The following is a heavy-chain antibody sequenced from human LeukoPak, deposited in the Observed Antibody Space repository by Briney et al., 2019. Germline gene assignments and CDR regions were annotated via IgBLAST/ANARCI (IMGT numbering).Heavy chain of an antibody. CDR2: IYYSGST. CDR1: GGSISSSSYY. V-gene: IGHV4-39*07. D-gene: IGHD5-18*01. J-gene: IGHJ4*02. Sequence: PSETLSLTCTVSGGSISSSSYYWGWIRQPPGKGLEWIGSIYYSGSTYYNPSLKSRVTISVDTSKNQFSLKLSSVTAADTAVYYCARKAAMVRDWGQGTLVTVSS. CDR3: ARKAAMVRD.